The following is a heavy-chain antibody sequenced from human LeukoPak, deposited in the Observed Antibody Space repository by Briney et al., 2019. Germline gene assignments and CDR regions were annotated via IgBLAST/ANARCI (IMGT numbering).Heavy chain of an antibody. CDR2: ISYDGSNK. CDR1: GCTFSSYA. V-gene: IGHV3-30-3*01. D-gene: IGHD2-8*01. J-gene: IGHJ3*01. Sequence: PGGSLRLSCAGSGCTFSSYATHWVRQAPGKGLEWVAVISYDGSNKYYADSVKGRFTISRDNSKNTLYLQMNSLREEDTAVYYCAVMGLWGQGTKVTVSS. CDR3: AVMGL.